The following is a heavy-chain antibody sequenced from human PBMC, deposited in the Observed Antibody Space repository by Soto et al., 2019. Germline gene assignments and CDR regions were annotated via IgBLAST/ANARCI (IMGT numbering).Heavy chain of an antibody. CDR1: GFTFSSYA. D-gene: IGHD3-10*01. Sequence: PGGSLRLSCAASGFTFSSYAMHWVRQAPGKGLEYVSAISSNGGSTYYADSVKGRFTISRDNSKNTLYLQMSSLRAEDTAVHYCVKDVGAGRKTMDVWGQGTTVTVSS. J-gene: IGHJ6*02. CDR3: VKDVGAGRKTMDV. V-gene: IGHV3-64D*08. CDR2: ISSNGGST.